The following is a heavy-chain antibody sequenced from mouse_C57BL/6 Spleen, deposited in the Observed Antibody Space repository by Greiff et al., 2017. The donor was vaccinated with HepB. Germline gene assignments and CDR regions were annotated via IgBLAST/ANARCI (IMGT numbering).Heavy chain of an antibody. CDR2: ISDGGSYT. D-gene: IGHD2-4*01. J-gene: IGHJ3*01. V-gene: IGHV5-4*03. Sequence: EVMLVESGGGLVKPGGSLKLSCAASGFTFSSYAMSWVRQTPEKRLEWVATISDGGSYTYYPDNVKGRFTISRDNAKNNLYLQMSHLKSEDTAMYYCARGDDYPAWFAYWGQGTLVTVSA. CDR1: GFTFSSYA. CDR3: ARGDDYPAWFAY.